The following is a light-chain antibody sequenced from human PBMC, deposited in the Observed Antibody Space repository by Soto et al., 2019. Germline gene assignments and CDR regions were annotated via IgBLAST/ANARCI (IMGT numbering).Light chain of an antibody. CDR2: EVS. CDR1: SSDVGGYNS. J-gene: IGLJ2*01. V-gene: IGLV2-8*01. Sequence: QSALTQPPSASGSPGHSVTISCTGTSSDVGGYNSVSWYQQHPGKAPKLMIYEVSKRPSGVPDRFSGSKSGHTASLTVSGLQAEDEADYYCSSYAGNNIVVFGGGTKLTVL. CDR3: SSYAGNNIVV.